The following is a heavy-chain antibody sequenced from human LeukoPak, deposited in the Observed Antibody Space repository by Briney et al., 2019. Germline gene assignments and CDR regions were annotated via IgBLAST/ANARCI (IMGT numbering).Heavy chain of an antibody. CDR2: FSYSGST. CDR3: ARSSISLARGIRRDFDY. CDR1: GGSISNYY. V-gene: IGHV4-59*01. D-gene: IGHD3-10*01. Sequence: PSETLSLTCTVSGGSISNYYWSWLRQPPGKGLEWIGYFSYSGSTNYNPSLKSRVTISVDTSKNQFSLRLSSVTAADTAVYYCARSSISLARGIRRDFDYWGQGTLVTVSS. J-gene: IGHJ4*02.